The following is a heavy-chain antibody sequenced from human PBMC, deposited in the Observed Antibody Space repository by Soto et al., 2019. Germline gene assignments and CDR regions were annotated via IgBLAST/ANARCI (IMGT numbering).Heavy chain of an antibody. CDR3: AKVFYYYDSSGYYYFDY. Sequence: EVQLLESGGGLVQPGGSLRLSCAASGFTFSSYAVSWVRQAPGKGPEWIPSISGSGSTIYYTASVKGRFTISRDNSKNTLYLQMSSLRAEDTAVYYCAKVFYYYDSSGYYYFDYWGQGTLVTVSS. V-gene: IGHV3-23*01. J-gene: IGHJ4*02. CDR1: GFTFSSYA. D-gene: IGHD3-22*01. CDR2: ISGSGSTI.